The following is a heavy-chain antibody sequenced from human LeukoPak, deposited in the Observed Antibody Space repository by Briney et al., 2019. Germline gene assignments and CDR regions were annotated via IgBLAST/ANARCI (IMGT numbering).Heavy chain of an antibody. CDR2: IIPILGIA. V-gene: IGHV1-69*04. D-gene: IGHD3-22*01. CDR1: GGTFSSYA. Sequence: SVKVSCKASGGTFSSYAISWVRQAPGQGLEWMGRIIPILGIANYAQKFQGRVTITADKSTSTAYMELSSLRSEDTAVYYCATYTYYYDSSGYYFDAFDIWGQGTMVTVSS. CDR3: ATYTYYYDSSGYYFDAFDI. J-gene: IGHJ3*02.